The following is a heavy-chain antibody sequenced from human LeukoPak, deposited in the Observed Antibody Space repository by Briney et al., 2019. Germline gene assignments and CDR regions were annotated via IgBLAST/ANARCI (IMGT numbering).Heavy chain of an antibody. CDR2: IFYTGST. CDR1: SGSISTSNYY. CDR3: ASSHVFRDWNDGVNWFDP. V-gene: IGHV4-39*07. D-gene: IGHD1-1*01. Sequence: SETLSLTCTVSSGSISTSNYYWGRVRQPPGKALEWIGNIFYTGSTYYSPSLKSRVTISLDTSRNQFSLKLSSVTAADTAVYYCASSHVFRDWNDGVNWFDPWGQGTLVTVSS. J-gene: IGHJ5*02.